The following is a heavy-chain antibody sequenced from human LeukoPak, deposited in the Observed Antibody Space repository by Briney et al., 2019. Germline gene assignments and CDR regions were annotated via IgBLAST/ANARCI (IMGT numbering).Heavy chain of an antibody. D-gene: IGHD1-26*01. CDR3: ARLGIVGAHDAFDI. CDR2: IYSGGST. Sequence: GGSLRLSCAASGFTVSSNYMSWVRQAPGKGLEWVSVIYSGGSTYYADSVKGRFTISRDNSKNTLYLQMNSLRAEDTAVYYCARLGIVGAHDAFDIWGQGTMVTVSS. V-gene: IGHV3-53*01. CDR1: GFTVSSNY. J-gene: IGHJ3*02.